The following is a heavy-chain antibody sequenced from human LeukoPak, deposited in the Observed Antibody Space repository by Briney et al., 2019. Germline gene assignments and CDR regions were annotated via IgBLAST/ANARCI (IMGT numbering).Heavy chain of an antibody. CDR1: GFTFSSYA. CDR3: ATNPPYDSSGYRYYYYYMYV. J-gene: IGHJ6*03. CDR2: ISGSGGST. Sequence: GGSLRLSCAASGFTFSSYAMSWVRQAPGKGRECVSGISGSGGSTYYADSVKGRFTISRDNSKNTLYLQMNSLRDEDTAVYYCATNPPYDSSGYRYYYYYMYVWAKGTTVTVSS. V-gene: IGHV3-23*01. D-gene: IGHD3-22*01.